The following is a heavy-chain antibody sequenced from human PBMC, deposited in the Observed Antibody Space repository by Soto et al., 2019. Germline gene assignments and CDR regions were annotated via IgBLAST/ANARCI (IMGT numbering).Heavy chain of an antibody. V-gene: IGHV3-48*02. J-gene: IGHJ4*02. CDR2: ISAVTSTM. CDR1: GFTFSSFG. CDR3: ARVLSRDGYHFDQ. Sequence: EVQLVESGGAVVQPGGSLSLSCAASGFTFSSFGMNWVRQAPGKGLEWVSYISAVTSTMYYADSVKGRFSISRDNAKDSLFLHTNNLRDEDTAVYYCARVLSRDGYHFDQWGQGTLVTVSS. D-gene: IGHD5-18*01.